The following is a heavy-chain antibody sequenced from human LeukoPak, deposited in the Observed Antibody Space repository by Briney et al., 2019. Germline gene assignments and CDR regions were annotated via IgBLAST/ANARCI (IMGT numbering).Heavy chain of an antibody. CDR3: ARGDCSGGSCYSYYYYSMDV. CDR2: MNPNSGNT. CDR1: GYTFTSYD. V-gene: IGHV1-8*01. J-gene: IGHJ6*03. Sequence: ASVKVSCKASGYTFTSYDINWVRQATGQGLEWMGWMNPNSGNTGYAQKFQGRVTMTRNTSISTAYMDLSSLRSEDTAVYYCARGDCSGGSCYSYYYYSMDVWGKGTTVTVSS. D-gene: IGHD2-15*01.